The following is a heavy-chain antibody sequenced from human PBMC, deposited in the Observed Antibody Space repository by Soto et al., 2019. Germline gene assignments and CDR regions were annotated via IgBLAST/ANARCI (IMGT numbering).Heavy chain of an antibody. J-gene: IGHJ5*02. D-gene: IGHD1-26*01. CDR2: IYHSGST. V-gene: IGHV4-4*02. Sequence: SETLSLTCAVSGGSISSNNWWSWVRQPPGKGLEWIGEIYHSGSTNYNPSLKSRVTISVDKSKNQFSLKLSSVTAADTAVYYCASKAWDPPRWFDPWGQGILVTVSS. CDR1: GGSISSNNW. CDR3: ASKAWDPPRWFDP.